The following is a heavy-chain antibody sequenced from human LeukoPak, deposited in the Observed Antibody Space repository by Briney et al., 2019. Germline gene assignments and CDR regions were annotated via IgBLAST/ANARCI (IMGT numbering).Heavy chain of an antibody. CDR2: INHSGST. J-gene: IGHJ5*02. Sequence: PSETLSLTCAVYGGSFNGYYWSWIRQPPRKGLEWIGEINHSGSTNYNPSLKSRVTISVDTSKNQFSLKLSSVTAADTAVYYCARGGLVEPIEAWFDPWGQGTLVTVSS. D-gene: IGHD2-8*02. V-gene: IGHV4-34*01. CDR3: ARGGLVEPIEAWFDP. CDR1: GGSFNGYY.